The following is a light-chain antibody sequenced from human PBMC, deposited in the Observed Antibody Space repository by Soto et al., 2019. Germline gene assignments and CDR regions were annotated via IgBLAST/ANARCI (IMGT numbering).Light chain of an antibody. J-gene: IGLJ2*01. V-gene: IGLV2-14*01. Sequence: QSALTQPASVSGSPGQSITISCTGTSSDVGGYNYVSWYQQHPGKAPKLMNYDVSNRPSGVSNRFSCPKSGNTASLTISGLQAEDEADYYCSSYTSSSTKVVGGGTKLTVL. CDR3: SSYTSSSTKV. CDR2: DVS. CDR1: SSDVGGYNY.